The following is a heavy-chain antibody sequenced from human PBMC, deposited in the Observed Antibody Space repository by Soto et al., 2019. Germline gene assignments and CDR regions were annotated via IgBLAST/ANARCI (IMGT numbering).Heavy chain of an antibody. D-gene: IGHD6-13*01. CDR3: AKDRGRTWYEDY. J-gene: IGHJ4*02. V-gene: IGHV3-23*01. CDR1: GFTFSSYA. Sequence: GGSLRLSCAASGFTFSSYAMSWVRQAPGKGLEWVSAISGSGNTSYYADSVKGRFTISRDSSKKMLYLQMNSLRPEDTAVYYCAKDRGRTWYEDYWGQGTLVTSPQ. CDR2: ISGSGNTS.